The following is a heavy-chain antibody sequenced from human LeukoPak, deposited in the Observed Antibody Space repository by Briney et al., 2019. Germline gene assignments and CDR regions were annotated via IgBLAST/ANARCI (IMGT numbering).Heavy chain of an antibody. V-gene: IGHV3-30-3*01. Sequence: AGGSLRLSCAASGFTFSSYAMHWVRQAPGKGLEWVAVISYDGSNKYYADSVKGRFTISRDNSKNTLYLQMNSLRAEDTAVYYCAKAVSLIVGAFDYWGQGTLVTVSS. D-gene: IGHD1-26*01. CDR3: AKAVSLIVGAFDY. J-gene: IGHJ4*02. CDR2: ISYDGSNK. CDR1: GFTFSSYA.